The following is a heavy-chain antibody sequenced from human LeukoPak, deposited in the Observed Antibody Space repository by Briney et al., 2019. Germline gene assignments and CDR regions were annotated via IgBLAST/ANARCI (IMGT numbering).Heavy chain of an antibody. V-gene: IGHV3-23*01. CDR1: GFTFSSYA. CDR2: ISGSGGST. D-gene: IGHD1-26*01. J-gene: IGHJ3*02. Sequence: GGSLRLSCAASGFTFSSYAMSWVRQAPGKGLEWVSAISGSGGSTYYADSVKGRFTISRDNSKNTLYLQMNSLRAEDTAVYYCASYRRLVGASRPDAFDIWGQGTMVTVSS. CDR3: ASYRRLVGASRPDAFDI.